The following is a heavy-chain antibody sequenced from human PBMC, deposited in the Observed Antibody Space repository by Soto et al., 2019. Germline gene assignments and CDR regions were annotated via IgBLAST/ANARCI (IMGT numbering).Heavy chain of an antibody. CDR3: ARDSRGSDF. CDR2: IWYDGSNK. D-gene: IGHD5-12*01. J-gene: IGHJ4*02. Sequence: VAVIWYDGSNKYYADSVKGRFTISRDNSKNTLYLQMNSLRAEDTAVYYCARDSRGSDFWGQGTLVTVSS. V-gene: IGHV3-33*01.